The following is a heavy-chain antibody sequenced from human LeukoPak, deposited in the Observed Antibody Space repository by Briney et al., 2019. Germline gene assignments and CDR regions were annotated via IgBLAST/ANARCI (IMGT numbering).Heavy chain of an antibody. D-gene: IGHD5-24*01. CDR1: GFTFSSYW. CDR3: AKGGYNLWFDP. CDR2: ISSSSSTI. V-gene: IGHV3-48*01. J-gene: IGHJ5*02. Sequence: GGSLRPSCAASGFTFSSYWMSWVRQTPGKGLEWVSYISSSSSTIYYADSVKGRFTISRDNAKNSLYLQMSSLRVEDTAVYYCAKGGYNLWFDPWGQGTLVTVSS.